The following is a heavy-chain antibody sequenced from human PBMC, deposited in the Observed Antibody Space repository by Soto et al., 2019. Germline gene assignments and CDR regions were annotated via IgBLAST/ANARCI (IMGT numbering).Heavy chain of an antibody. CDR2: IIPIFGTA. CDR3: ARDCSSTRCYAGFDY. D-gene: IGHD2-2*01. V-gene: IGHV1-69*13. CDR1: GGTFSSYA. Sequence: ASVKVSCKASGGTFSSYAISWVRQAPGQGLEWMGGIIPIFGTANYAQKFQGRVTITADESTSTAYMELSSLRSEDTAVYYCARDCSSTRCYAGFDYWGQGTLVTVSS. J-gene: IGHJ4*02.